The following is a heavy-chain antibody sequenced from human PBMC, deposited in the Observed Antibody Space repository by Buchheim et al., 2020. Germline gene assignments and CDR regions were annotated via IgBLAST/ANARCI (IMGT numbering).Heavy chain of an antibody. CDR3: AKGWGNWYFDY. V-gene: IGHV3-30*18. Sequence: QVQLVESGGGVVQPGRSLRLSCAASGFTFSSYGMHWVRQAPGKGLEWVAVISNDGSNKYYADSVKGRFTLSRENSKNTLYLPMNSLRAEDTAVYYCAKGWGNWYFDYWGQGTL. J-gene: IGHJ4*02. CDR2: ISNDGSNK. CDR1: GFTFSSYG. D-gene: IGHD1-1*01.